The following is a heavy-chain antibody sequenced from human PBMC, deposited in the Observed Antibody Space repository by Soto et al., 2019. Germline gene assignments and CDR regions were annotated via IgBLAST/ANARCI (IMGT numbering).Heavy chain of an antibody. Sequence: QVQLVQSGAEVKKPGSSVKVSCKASGGTFSSNAISWVRQAPGQGLEWMGGIIPIFGSPNYAQKFQGRVTITADDSTSPAYMELNSLRSEDTAVYYCARSGDPVDFWGQGTLVTVSS. CDR1: GGTFSSNA. CDR2: IIPIFGSP. CDR3: ARSGDPVDF. V-gene: IGHV1-69*01. D-gene: IGHD3-10*01. J-gene: IGHJ4*02.